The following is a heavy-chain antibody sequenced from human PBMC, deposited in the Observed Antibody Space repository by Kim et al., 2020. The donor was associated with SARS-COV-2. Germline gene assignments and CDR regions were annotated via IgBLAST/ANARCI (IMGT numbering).Heavy chain of an antibody. Sequence: DPTYSPSFQGRVSISVDKSINTAYLQWSSLEASDTAMYYCARRGYSYSFDYWGQGTLVTVSS. J-gene: IGHJ4*02. D-gene: IGHD5-12*01. CDR2: DP. CDR3: ARRGYSYSFDY. V-gene: IGHV5-51*01.